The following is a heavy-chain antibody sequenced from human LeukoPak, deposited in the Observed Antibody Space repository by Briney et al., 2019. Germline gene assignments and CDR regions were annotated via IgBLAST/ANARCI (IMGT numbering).Heavy chain of an antibody. CDR2: INSDGSST. V-gene: IGHV3-74*01. CDR3: TFRDYFDP. CDR1: GFTLSGNW. Sequence: GGSLRLSCAASGFTLSGNWMHWVRQAPGKGLVWVSRINSDGSSTSYADSVKGRFTISRDNAKNTLYLQMNSLRAEDTAVCYCTFRDYFDPWGQGTLVTVSS. J-gene: IGHJ5*02. D-gene: IGHD4-11*01.